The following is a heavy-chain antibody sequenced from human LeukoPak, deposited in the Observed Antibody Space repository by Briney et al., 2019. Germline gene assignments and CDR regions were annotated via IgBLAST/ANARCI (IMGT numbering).Heavy chain of an antibody. CDR1: GFTFSNYW. V-gene: IGHV3-7*01. J-gene: IGHJ3*02. CDR3: ARDRVGARFGDAFDI. D-gene: IGHD1-26*01. Sequence: GGSLRLSCAASGFTFSNYWMSWVRQAPGKGLEWVANIKQDGSEKYYVDSVKGRFTISRDSAKNSLFLQMNSLRAEDTAVYYCARDRVGARFGDAFDIWGQGTMVTVPS. CDR2: IKQDGSEK.